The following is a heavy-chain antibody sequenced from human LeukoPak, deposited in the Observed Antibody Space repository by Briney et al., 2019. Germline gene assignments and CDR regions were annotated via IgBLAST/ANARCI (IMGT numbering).Heavy chain of an antibody. V-gene: IGHV4-4*07. J-gene: IGHJ1*01. D-gene: IGHD6-19*01. CDR3: ARGGWYPESFQH. Sequence: PSETLSLTCTVSGDSISSYYWSWIRQPAGKGLEWIGRIYPSGTTDCNPSLKSRVTISVDTSKNQFSLKLSSVTAADTAVYYCARGGWYPESFQHWGQGALVTVSS. CDR2: IYPSGTT. CDR1: GDSISSYY.